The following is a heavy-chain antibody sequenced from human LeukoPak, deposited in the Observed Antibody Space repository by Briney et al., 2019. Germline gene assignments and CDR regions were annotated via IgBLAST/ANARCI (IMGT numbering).Heavy chain of an antibody. J-gene: IGHJ4*02. CDR2: ISAYNGNT. CDR1: GYTFTSYG. D-gene: IGHD2-21*02. CDR3: ARVEDIVVVTALYFDY. V-gene: IGHV1-18*01. Sequence: ASVKVSCKASGYTFTSYGISWVRQAPGQGLEWMGWISAYNGNTNYAQKLQGRVTMTTDTSTSTAYMELRSLRSDDTAVYYCARVEDIVVVTALYFDYWGQGTLVTVSS.